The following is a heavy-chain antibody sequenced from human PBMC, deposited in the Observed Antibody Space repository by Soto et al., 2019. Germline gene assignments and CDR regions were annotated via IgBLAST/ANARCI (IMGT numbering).Heavy chain of an antibody. D-gene: IGHD1-26*01. CDR2: IFINSSYI. Sequence: EVQLVESGGGLVKPGGSLRLSCAASGFTFSSYSMNWVRQAPGKGLEWVSSIFINSSYIYYADSVKGRFTISRDNAKNSLYLQMNSLRADDTAVYYCARVPYGGSYWREFDYWGQGTLVTVSS. J-gene: IGHJ4*02. CDR1: GFTFSSYS. CDR3: ARVPYGGSYWREFDY. V-gene: IGHV3-21*01.